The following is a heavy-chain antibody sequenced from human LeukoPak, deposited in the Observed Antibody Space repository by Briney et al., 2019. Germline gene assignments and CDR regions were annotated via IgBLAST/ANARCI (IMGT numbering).Heavy chain of an antibody. V-gene: IGHV3-48*01. CDR1: GFTFSSYS. CDR2: ISSSSSII. CDR3: ASQLTLAAAGLAY. Sequence: TGGSLRLSCAASGFTFSSYSVNWVRQAPGKGLEWVSYISSSSSIIYYADSVKGRFTISRDNAKNSLYLQMNSLRAEDTAVYYCASQLTLAAAGLAYWGQGTLVTVSS. J-gene: IGHJ4*02. D-gene: IGHD6-13*01.